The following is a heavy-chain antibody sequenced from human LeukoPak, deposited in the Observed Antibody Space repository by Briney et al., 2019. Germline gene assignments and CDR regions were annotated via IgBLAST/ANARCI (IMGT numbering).Heavy chain of an antibody. J-gene: IGHJ5*02. CDR2: IIPIFGTA. CDR3: ARDLKDYYDSSGPGVRFDP. Sequence: SVKVSCKASGGTFSSYAISWVRQAPGRGLEWMGGIIPIFGTANYAQKFQGRVTITADESTSTAYMELSSLRSEDTAVYYCARDLKDYYDSSGPGVRFDPWGQGTLVTVSS. V-gene: IGHV1-69*13. D-gene: IGHD3-22*01. CDR1: GGTFSSYA.